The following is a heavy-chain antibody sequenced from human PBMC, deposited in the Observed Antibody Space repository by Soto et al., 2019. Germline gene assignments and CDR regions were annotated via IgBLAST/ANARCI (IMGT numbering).Heavy chain of an antibody. CDR1: GFTFSSYA. CDR2: ISGSGGST. CDR3: AKAEGSAGPYYYYYYGMDV. J-gene: IGHJ6*02. V-gene: IGHV3-23*01. Sequence: GGSLRLSCAASGFTFSSYAMSWVRQAPGKGLEWVSAISGSGGSTYYADSVKGRFTISRDNSKNTLYLQMNSLRAEDTAVYYCAKAEGSAGPYYYYYYGMDVWGQGTTVTVS.